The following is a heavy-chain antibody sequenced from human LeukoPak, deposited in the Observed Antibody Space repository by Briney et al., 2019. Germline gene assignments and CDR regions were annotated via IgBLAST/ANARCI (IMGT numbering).Heavy chain of an antibody. V-gene: IGHV4-59*08. D-gene: IGHD6-19*01. CDR1: GGSISSYY. CDR2: IYYSGST. Sequence: SETLSLTCTVSGGSISSYYWSWIRQPPGKGLEWIGYIYYSGSTNYNPSLKSRVTISVDTSKNQSSLKPSSVTAADTAVYYCARQGIAVAGIGYYFDYWGQGTLVTVSS. J-gene: IGHJ4*02. CDR3: ARQGIAVAGIGYYFDY.